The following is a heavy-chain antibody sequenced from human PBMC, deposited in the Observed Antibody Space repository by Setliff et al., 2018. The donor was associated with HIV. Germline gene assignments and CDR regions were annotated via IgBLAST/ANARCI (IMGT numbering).Heavy chain of an antibody. CDR1: GFSLSTSGVG. Sequence: SGPTLVNPTQTLTLTCTFSGFSLSTSGVGVGWIRQPPGKALEWLALIYWNDDKRYSPSLKSRLTITKDTSKNQVVLTMTNMDPVDTATYYCAHSERMGIVGAISWFDPWGQGTLVTVSS. CDR2: IYWNDDK. J-gene: IGHJ5*02. D-gene: IGHD1-26*01. CDR3: AHSERMGIVGAISWFDP. V-gene: IGHV2-5*01.